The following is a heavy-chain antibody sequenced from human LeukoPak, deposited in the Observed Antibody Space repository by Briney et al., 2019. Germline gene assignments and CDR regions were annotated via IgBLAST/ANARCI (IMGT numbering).Heavy chain of an antibody. D-gene: IGHD6-19*01. J-gene: IGHJ4*02. CDR1: GGSINSYY. V-gene: IGHV4-59*08. CDR2: IYYSGST. Sequence: SETPSLTCTVSGGSINSYYWNWIRQPPGKGLEWIGDIYYSGSTNYNPSLKSRVIISLDTSKNQFSLNLRSVTAADTAVYYCAGAYSSGLFDNWGQGTLVTVSS. CDR3: AGAYSSGLFDN.